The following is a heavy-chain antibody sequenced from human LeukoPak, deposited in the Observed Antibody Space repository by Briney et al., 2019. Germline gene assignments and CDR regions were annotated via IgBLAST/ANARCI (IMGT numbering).Heavy chain of an antibody. Sequence: GGSLRLSCAASGFTFSTYAMSWVRQAPGKGLEWVSVVSGTGGRTYYADSVKGRFAISRDNSKNTLYLQMNSLRAEDTALYYCVKASSSSPQYNWFDAWGQGTLVTVSS. CDR2: VSGTGGRT. J-gene: IGHJ5*02. CDR3: VKASSSSPQYNWFDA. V-gene: IGHV3-23*01. CDR1: GFTFSTYA. D-gene: IGHD6-6*01.